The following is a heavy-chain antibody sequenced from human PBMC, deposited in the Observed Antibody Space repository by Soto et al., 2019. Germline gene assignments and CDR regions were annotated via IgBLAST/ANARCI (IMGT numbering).Heavy chain of an antibody. D-gene: IGHD2-15*01. CDR2: INGDGSST. CDR1: GFTFSRYW. J-gene: IGHJ6*02. V-gene: IGHV3-74*01. CDR3: ARGGGGNPFPFNHYSTDALDV. Sequence: GGSLRLSCAASGFTFSRYWMHWVRQAPGKGLVWVSRINGDGSSTSYADSVKGRFTISRDNAKNTLYLQMNSLRAEDTAVYYCARGGGGNPFPFNHYSTDALDVWGQGTTVTVSS.